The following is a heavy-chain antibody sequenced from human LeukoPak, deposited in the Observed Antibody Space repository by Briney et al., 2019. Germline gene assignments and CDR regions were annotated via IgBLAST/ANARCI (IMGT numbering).Heavy chain of an antibody. CDR2: ISSRSSYI. V-gene: IGHV3-21*01. Sequence: PGGSLRLSCAASGFTFSTYTMNWVRQAPGKGLEWVSSISSRSSYIYYADSVKGRFTISRDNAKNSLYLQMNSLRAEDTAVYYCARQALRSGGSIDYWGQGTLVTVSS. J-gene: IGHJ4*02. CDR3: ARQALRSGGSIDY. D-gene: IGHD2-15*01. CDR1: GFTFSTYT.